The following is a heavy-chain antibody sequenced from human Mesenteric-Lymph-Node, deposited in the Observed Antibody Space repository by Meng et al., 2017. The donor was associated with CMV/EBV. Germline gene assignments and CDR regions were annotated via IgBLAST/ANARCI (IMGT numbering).Heavy chain of an antibody. CDR1: GFTFSSYG. CDR2: ISYDGSNK. CDR3: ARDLGAAATSTIYYYYGMDV. J-gene: IGHJ6*02. D-gene: IGHD6-13*01. V-gene: IGHV3-30*19. Sequence: GESLKISCAASGFTFSSYGMHWVRQAPGKGLEWVAVISYDGSNKYYADSVKGRFTISRDNSKNTLYLQMNSLRAEDTAVYYCARDLGAAATSTIYYYYGMDVWGQGTTVTVSS.